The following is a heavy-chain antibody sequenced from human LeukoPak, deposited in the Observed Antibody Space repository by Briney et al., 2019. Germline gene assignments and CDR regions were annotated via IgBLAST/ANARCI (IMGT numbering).Heavy chain of an antibody. V-gene: IGHV4-34*01. CDR3: AVYCSSTSCYRSYYYYGMDV. CDR1: GGSFSGYY. J-gene: IGHJ6*02. Sequence: SETLSLTCAVYGGSFSGYYWSWIRQPPGKGLEWIGEINHSGSTNYSPSLKSRVTISVDTSKNQFSLKLSSVTAADTAVYYCAVYCSSTSCYRSYYYYGMDVWGQGTTVTVSS. CDR2: INHSGST. D-gene: IGHD2-2*02.